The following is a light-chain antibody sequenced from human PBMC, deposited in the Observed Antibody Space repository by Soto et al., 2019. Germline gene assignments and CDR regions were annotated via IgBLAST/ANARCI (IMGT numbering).Light chain of an antibody. CDR2: DVS. Sequence: QSVLTQPASVSGSPGQSITISCTGTSSDVGGYNYVSWYQQQPGKDPKLMIYDVSNRPSGVSNRFSGSKSGNTASLTISGLQAEDEADYYCSSYTRSSTLYVFGTGTKLTVL. CDR3: SSYTRSSTLYV. J-gene: IGLJ1*01. V-gene: IGLV2-14*01. CDR1: SSDVGGYNY.